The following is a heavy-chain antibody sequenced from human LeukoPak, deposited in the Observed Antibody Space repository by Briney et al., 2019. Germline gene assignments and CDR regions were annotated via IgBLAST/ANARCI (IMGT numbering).Heavy chain of an antibody. CDR2: MSSSDDGR. J-gene: IGHJ4*02. Sequence: GGSLRLSCATSGFSFSSYAMSWVRQAPGKGLEWVSAMSSSDDGRYYAASVRGRFTISRDTSRSTLYLQMNSLRAEDTAVYYCAKELYSVITTTFDSWGPG. V-gene: IGHV3-23*01. CDR1: GFSFSSYA. D-gene: IGHD3-10*02. CDR3: AKELYSVITTTFDS.